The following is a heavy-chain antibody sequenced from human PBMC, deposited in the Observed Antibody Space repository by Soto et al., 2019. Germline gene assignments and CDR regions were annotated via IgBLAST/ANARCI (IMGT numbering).Heavy chain of an antibody. CDR1: GFTFSSYG. CDR3: ARTRLRQQLVRYNWFDP. CDR2: IWYDGSNK. D-gene: IGHD6-13*01. Sequence: PGGSLRLSCAASGFTFSSYGMHWVRQAPGKRLEWVAVIWYDGSNKYYADSVKGRFTISRDNSKNTLYLQMNSLRAEDTAVYYCARTRLRQQLVRYNWFDPWGQGTLVTVSS. J-gene: IGHJ5*02. V-gene: IGHV3-33*01.